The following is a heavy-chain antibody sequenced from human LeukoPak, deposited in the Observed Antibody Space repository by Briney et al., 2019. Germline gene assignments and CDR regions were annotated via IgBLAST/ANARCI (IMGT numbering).Heavy chain of an antibody. V-gene: IGHV4-34*01. Sequence: PSETLSLTCAVYGGSFSGYYWSWTRQPPGKGLEWIGEINHSGSTNYNPSLKSRVTISVDTSKNQSSLKLSSVTAADTAVYYCAPIAAAGTVPIFDYWGQGTLVTVSS. CDR3: APIAAAGTVPIFDY. D-gene: IGHD6-13*01. CDR1: GGSFSGYY. CDR2: INHSGST. J-gene: IGHJ4*02.